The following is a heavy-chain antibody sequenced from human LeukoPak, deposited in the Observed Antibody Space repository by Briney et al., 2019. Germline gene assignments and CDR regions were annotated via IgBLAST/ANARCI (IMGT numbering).Heavy chain of an antibody. CDR2: IHYTGST. CDR1: GGSINSYY. J-gene: IGHJ4*02. CDR3: ARVNCSGGSCYSGFDY. V-gene: IGHV4-59*12. D-gene: IGHD2-15*01. Sequence: SETLSLTCTVSGGSINSYYRSWIRQPPGKGLESIGYIHYTGSTNYNPSLKSRVTISVDTSKNQFSLKLSSVTAADTAVYYCARVNCSGGSCYSGFDYWGQGTLVTVSS.